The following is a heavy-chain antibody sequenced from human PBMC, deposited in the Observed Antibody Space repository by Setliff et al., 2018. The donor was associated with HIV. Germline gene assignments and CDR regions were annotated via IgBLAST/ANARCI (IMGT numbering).Heavy chain of an antibody. CDR1: GYTFSSDG. Sequence: ASVKVSCKASGYTFSSDGISWVRQAPGQGLEWMGWSNAYNGNTNYIEKLQGRVTITRDTSASTSYMVLSSLRSEDMAVYYCARDRPDSTGYYFDYWGQGTLVTVSS. CDR2: SNAYNGNT. D-gene: IGHD3-22*01. CDR3: ARDRPDSTGYYFDY. V-gene: IGHV1-18*03. J-gene: IGHJ4*02.